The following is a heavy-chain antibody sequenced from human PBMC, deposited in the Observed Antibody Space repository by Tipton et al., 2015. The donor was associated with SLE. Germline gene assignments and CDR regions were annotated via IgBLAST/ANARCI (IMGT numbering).Heavy chain of an antibody. D-gene: IGHD3-10*01. V-gene: IGHV4-39*07. CDR2: INHSGST. Sequence: LRLSCTVSGGSISSSSYYWGWIRQPPGKGLEWIGEINHSGSTHYNPSLKSRDTISVDTSKNQFSLKLSSVTAADTAVYYCARRTMVCGWDYGMDVWGQGTTVTVSS. CDR1: GGSISSSSYY. J-gene: IGHJ6*02. CDR3: ARRTMVCGWDYGMDV.